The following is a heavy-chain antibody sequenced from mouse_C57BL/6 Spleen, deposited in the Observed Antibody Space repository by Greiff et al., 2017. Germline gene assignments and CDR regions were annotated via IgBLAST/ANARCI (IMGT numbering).Heavy chain of an antibody. J-gene: IGHJ3*01. D-gene: IGHD1-1*01. CDR1: GYAFTNYL. Sequence: VQLQQSGAELVKPGTSVKVSCKASGYAFTNYLIEWVKQRPGQGLEWIGVINPGSGGTNYNEKFKGKATLTADKSSSTAYLQLSSLTSEDSAVYFCARSPFILPGFAYWGQGTLVTVSA. CDR2: INPGSGGT. V-gene: IGHV1-54*01. CDR3: ARSPFILPGFAY.